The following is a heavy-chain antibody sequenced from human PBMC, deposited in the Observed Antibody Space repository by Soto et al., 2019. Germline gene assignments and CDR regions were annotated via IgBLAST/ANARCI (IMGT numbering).Heavy chain of an antibody. J-gene: IGHJ6*02. D-gene: IGHD1-1*01. CDR3: ARDFDAWNPHYYYDMDV. CDR1: GGSISSHNW. V-gene: IGHV4-4*02. Sequence: QVQLQESGPGLVKPSGTLSLTCTVSGGSISSHNWWIWVRQPPGKGLEWIGEIYHSGITNYNPSLKSRISISVDESKILFSLKLSSVTAADTAIYYCARDFDAWNPHYYYDMDVWGQGTTVAVSS. CDR2: IYHSGIT.